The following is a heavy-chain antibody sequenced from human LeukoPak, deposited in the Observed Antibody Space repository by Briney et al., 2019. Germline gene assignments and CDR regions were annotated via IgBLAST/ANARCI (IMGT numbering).Heavy chain of an antibody. V-gene: IGHV3-33*08. J-gene: IGHJ4*02. CDR3: ARYVITVTNFDY. Sequence: GGSLRLSCAASGFTVSSNYMSWVRQAPGKGLEWVAVIWFDGSNKYYADSVKGRFTISRDNSKNTLYLQMNSLRAEDTAVYYCARYVITVTNFDYWGQGTLVTVSS. CDR1: GFTVSSNY. D-gene: IGHD4-17*01. CDR2: IWFDGSNK.